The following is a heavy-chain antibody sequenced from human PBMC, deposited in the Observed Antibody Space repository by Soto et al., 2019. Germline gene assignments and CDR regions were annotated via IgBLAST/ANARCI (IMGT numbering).Heavy chain of an antibody. CDR3: ARGTTIFGVVKKNWFDP. Sequence: SETLSLTCTVSGGSISSYYWSWIRQRPGKGLEWIGYIYYSGSTNYNPSLKRRVTISVETSKNQFYLKLSSVTAADTAVYYCARGTTIFGVVKKNWFDPWGQGTLVTVSS. CDR2: IYYSGST. D-gene: IGHD3-3*01. J-gene: IGHJ5*02. CDR1: GGSISSYY. V-gene: IGHV4-59*01.